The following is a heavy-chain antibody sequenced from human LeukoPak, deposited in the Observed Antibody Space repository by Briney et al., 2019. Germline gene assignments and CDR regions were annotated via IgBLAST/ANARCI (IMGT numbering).Heavy chain of an antibody. D-gene: IGHD4-17*01. CDR2: ISYDGSNK. J-gene: IGHJ4*02. CDR3: ASHSDYGDYTTMRY. Sequence: PGRSLRLSCAASGFTFSSYAMHWVRQAPGKGLEWVAVISYDGSNKYYADSVKGRFTISRDNSKNTLYLQMNSLRAEDTAVYYCASHSDYGDYTTMRYRGQGTLVTVSS. V-gene: IGHV3-30-3*01. CDR1: GFTFSSYA.